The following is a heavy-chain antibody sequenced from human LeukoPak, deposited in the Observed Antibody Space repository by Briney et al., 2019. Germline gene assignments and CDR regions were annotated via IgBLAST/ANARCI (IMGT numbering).Heavy chain of an antibody. Sequence: GGSLRLSCAASTFTLSSFAMTWVRQAPVRGLEWVSAISGSGRTYYADSVKGRFAISRDISKNTLYLQMDGLRADDTAVYYCAKLPTSTTTGQFDYWGQGTLVTVSS. CDR1: TFTLSSFA. CDR3: AKLPTSTTTGQFDY. D-gene: IGHD1-14*01. CDR2: ISGSGRT. J-gene: IGHJ4*02. V-gene: IGHV3-23*01.